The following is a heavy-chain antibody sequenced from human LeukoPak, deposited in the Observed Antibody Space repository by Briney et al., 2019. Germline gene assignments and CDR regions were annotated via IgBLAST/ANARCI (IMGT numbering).Heavy chain of an antibody. V-gene: IGHV3-49*03. CDR3: TRDIDYYGSGSYLADY. J-gene: IGHJ4*02. CDR1: GFTFGDYA. CDR2: IRSKAYGGTT. D-gene: IGHD3-10*01. Sequence: GGSLRLSCTASGFTFGDYAMSWFRQAPGKGLERVGFIRSKAYGGTTEYDASVKGRFTISRDDSKSIAYLQMNSLKTEDIAVYYCTRDIDYYGSGSYLADYWGQGTLVTVSS.